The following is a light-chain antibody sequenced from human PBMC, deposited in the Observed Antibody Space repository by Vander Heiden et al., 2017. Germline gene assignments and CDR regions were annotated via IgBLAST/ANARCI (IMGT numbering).Light chain of an antibody. Sequence: DIVMTQSPDSLALSLGARATINCKSSQSVLYSTNNKYYLAWYQQKPGQPRKLLIYWASTREHQGPDRSSDTGSGRDFSLTISSRQPDDVAGYYCRQEDTAPITFGQGTRLEIK. CDR3: RQEDTAPIT. J-gene: IGKJ5*01. CDR1: QSVLYSTNNKYY. V-gene: IGKV4-1*01. CDR2: WAS.